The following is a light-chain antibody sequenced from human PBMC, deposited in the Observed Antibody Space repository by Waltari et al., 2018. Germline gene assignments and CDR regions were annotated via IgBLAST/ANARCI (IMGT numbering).Light chain of an antibody. V-gene: IGLV2-8*01. J-gene: IGLJ2*01. Sequence: QPPRTQPPPASGSPGRSVTISSPETSMDVGAYNYVSWYQHNPGKSPKLLISEVRKRPSGVPDRFSGSKSGHTASLTVSGLQAEDEADYYCCSRADSNKMVFGGGTKLTVL. CDR1: SMDVGAYNY. CDR2: EVR. CDR3: CSRADSNKMV.